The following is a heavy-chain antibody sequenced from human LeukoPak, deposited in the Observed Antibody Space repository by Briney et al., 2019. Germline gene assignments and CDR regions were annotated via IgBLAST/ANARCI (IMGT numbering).Heavy chain of an antibody. J-gene: IGHJ4*02. CDR2: ISSSSSYI. CDR3: ARVGAIYCTNGVCPPFDY. D-gene: IGHD2-8*01. Sequence: GGSLRLSCAASGFTFSSYSMNWVRQAPGKVLEWVSSISSSSSYIYYADSVKGRFTISRDNAKNSLYLQMNSLRAEDTAVYYCARVGAIYCTNGVCPPFDYWGQGTLVTVSS. V-gene: IGHV3-21*01. CDR1: GFTFSSYS.